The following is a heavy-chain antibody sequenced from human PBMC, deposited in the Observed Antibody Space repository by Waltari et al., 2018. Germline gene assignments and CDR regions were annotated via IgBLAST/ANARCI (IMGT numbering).Heavy chain of an antibody. CDR3: ATFPGRFDY. V-gene: IGHV3-30-3*01. CDR1: GFTFSSYA. D-gene: IGHD3-10*01. CDR2: ISYDGSNK. J-gene: IGHJ4*02. Sequence: QVQLVESGGGVVQPGRSLRLSCAASGFTFSSYAMHWVRQAPGKGLEWVAVISYDGSNKYYADSVKGRFTISRDNSKNTLYLQMNSLRAEDTAVYYCATFPGRFDYWGQGTLVTVSS.